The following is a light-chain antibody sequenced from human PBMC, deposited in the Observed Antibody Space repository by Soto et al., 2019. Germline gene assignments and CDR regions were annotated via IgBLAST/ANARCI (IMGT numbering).Light chain of an antibody. CDR3: QQYTHWPWGT. V-gene: IGKV3-15*01. CDR1: QSVHSN. J-gene: IGKJ4*01. CDR2: GAS. Sequence: EIVMTQSPATLSLSPGETATLSCRASQSVHSNLAWFQQHPGQAPRLLIYGASSRATGIPVRFSGSGSGTEFTLPISSLXPEDFAVYYCQQYTHWPWGTFGGGTKVDNK.